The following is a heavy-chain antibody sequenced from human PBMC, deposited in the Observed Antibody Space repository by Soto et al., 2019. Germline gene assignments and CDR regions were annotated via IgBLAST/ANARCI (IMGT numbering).Heavy chain of an antibody. Sequence: SGGSLRLSCAASGFTFSSYWMSWVRQAPGKGLEWVANIKQDGSEKYYVDSVKGRFTISRDNAKNSLYLQMNSLRAEDTAVYYCARSHYDFWSGYYIPYYGMDVWGQGTTVTVSS. CDR3: ARSHYDFWSGYYIPYYGMDV. V-gene: IGHV3-7*01. CDR1: GFTFSSYW. D-gene: IGHD3-3*01. J-gene: IGHJ6*02. CDR2: IKQDGSEK.